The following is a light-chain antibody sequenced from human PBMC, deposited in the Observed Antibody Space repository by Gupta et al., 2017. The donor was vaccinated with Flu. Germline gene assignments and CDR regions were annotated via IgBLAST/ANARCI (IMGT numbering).Light chain of an antibody. J-gene: IGKJ4*01. CDR2: AAS. Sequence: DIQMTQSPSSLSASVGDRVTITCRASQSISSYLNWYQQKPGKAPKLLIYAASSLQSGVPSRFSGSGSGTDSTLTISSLQPEDFATYYGQQSYRTLGAAFGGGTKVEIK. CDR1: QSISSY. CDR3: QQSYRTLGAA. V-gene: IGKV1-39*01.